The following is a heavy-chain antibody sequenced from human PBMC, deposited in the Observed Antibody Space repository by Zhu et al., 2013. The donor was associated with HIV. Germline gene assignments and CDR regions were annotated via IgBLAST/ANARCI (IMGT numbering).Heavy chain of an antibody. CDR1: GGTFSSYG. J-gene: IGHJ1*01. CDR2: IIPIFGIA. CDR3: AREGIEGEPRGYFQH. Sequence: QVQLVQSGAEVKKPGSSVKVSCKASGGTFSSYGISWVRQAPGQGPEWMGGIIPIFGIANYAQKFQGRVTTTADESTSTAYMELSSLRSEDTAVYYCAREGIEGEPRGYFQHWGQGHPGHRSPQ. V-gene: IGHV1-69*01. D-gene: IGHD1-26*01.